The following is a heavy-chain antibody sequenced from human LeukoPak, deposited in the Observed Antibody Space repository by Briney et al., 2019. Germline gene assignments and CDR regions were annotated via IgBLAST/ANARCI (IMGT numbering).Heavy chain of an antibody. CDR3: AKEARIGSTSGSLDY. CDR1: GYSFTSYY. CDR2: INPSGGGT. J-gene: IGHJ4*02. Sequence: ASVKVSCKASGYSFTSYYMHWLRQAPGQGLEWMGIINPSGGGTNYAEKFQGRVTMTRDTSTSTVYVELSSLRSEDTAVYYCAKEARIGSTSGSLDYWGQGTLVTVSS. V-gene: IGHV1-46*01. D-gene: IGHD2-2*01.